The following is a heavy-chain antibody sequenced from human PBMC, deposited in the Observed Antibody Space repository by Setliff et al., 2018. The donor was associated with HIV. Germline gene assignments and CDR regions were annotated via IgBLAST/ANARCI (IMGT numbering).Heavy chain of an antibody. Sequence: SETLSLTCTVSGGSISSGGYYWSWIRQHPGKGLEWIGYIYYSGSTYYNPSLKSRVTISIDTSKKQFSLNLSSVTAADTAVYYCARDRKLTNTFDIWGQGTMVTVSS. CDR1: GGSISSGGYY. CDR3: ARDRKLTNTFDI. CDR2: IYYSGST. D-gene: IGHD2-8*01. J-gene: IGHJ3*02. V-gene: IGHV4-31*03.